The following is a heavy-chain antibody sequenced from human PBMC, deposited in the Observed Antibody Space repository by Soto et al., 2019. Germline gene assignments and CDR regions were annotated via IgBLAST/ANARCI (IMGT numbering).Heavy chain of an antibody. CDR1: GFTFSSYS. J-gene: IGHJ6*02. V-gene: IGHV3-48*02. CDR3: ARALYCSSTSCYLLGYYYYYGMDV. Sequence: PGGSLRLSCAASGFTFSSYSMNWVRQAPGKGLEWVSYISSSSTIYYADSVKGRFTISRDNAKNSLYLQMNSLRDEDTAVYYCARALYCSSTSCYLLGYYYYYGMDVWGQGTTVTVSS. CDR2: ISSSSTI. D-gene: IGHD2-2*01.